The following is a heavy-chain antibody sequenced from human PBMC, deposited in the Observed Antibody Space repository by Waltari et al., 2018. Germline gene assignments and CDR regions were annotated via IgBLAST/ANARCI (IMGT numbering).Heavy chain of an antibody. CDR1: GGSFSGYY. Sequence: QVQLQKWGAGLLKPSETLSLTCAVYGGSFSGYYWSWIRQPPGQGLEWVGEIKHSGSTNYNPSLKSRFTIAVDTSKNQCSLKLSSVTAADTAVYYCARAVVPAAISTPRSDYYYYYMDVWGKGTTVTVSS. D-gene: IGHD2-2*01. CDR2: IKHSGST. J-gene: IGHJ6*03. V-gene: IGHV4-34*01. CDR3: ARAVVPAAISTPRSDYYYYYMDV.